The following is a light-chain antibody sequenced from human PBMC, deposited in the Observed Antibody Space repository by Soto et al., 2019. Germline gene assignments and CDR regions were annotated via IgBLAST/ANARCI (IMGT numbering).Light chain of an antibody. CDR1: QSINSE. Sequence: EIVMTQSPATLSLSPGERAALSCRASQSINSELAWYQQKPGQPPRLLIYGASTRATGVPARFTGSESGSDFTLTISGLQSEDVAVYYCQQGHNWPFTFGQGTMLEI. CDR2: GAS. V-gene: IGKV3-15*01. J-gene: IGKJ2*01. CDR3: QQGHNWPFT.